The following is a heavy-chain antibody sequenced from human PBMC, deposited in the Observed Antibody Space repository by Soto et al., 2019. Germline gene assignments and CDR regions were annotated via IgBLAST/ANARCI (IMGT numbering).Heavy chain of an antibody. V-gene: IGHV3-30-3*01. CDR2: ISYDGSNK. Sequence: SGGSLRLSCAASGFTFSSYAMHWVRQAPGKGLEWVAVISYDGSNKYYADSVKGRFTISRDNSKNTLYLQMNSLRAEDTAVYYCARDLDDFWSGYYAPYFDYWGQGTLVTVYS. CDR3: ARDLDDFWSGYYAPYFDY. D-gene: IGHD3-3*01. CDR1: GFTFSSYA. J-gene: IGHJ4*02.